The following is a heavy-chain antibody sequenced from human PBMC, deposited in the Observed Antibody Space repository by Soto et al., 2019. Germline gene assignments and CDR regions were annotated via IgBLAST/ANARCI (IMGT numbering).Heavy chain of an antibody. CDR2: ISAYNGNT. CDR1: GDTFTNSA. Sequence: ASVKVSCKASGDTFTNSAFIWARQAPGQGLEWMGWISAYNGNTDYEQKFQGRVTMTTDTSTSTAHMELRSLRSDDTAVYYCAREGSRSGRPRPHTCIDYWGQGTLVTVSS. CDR3: AREGSRSGRPRPHTCIDY. V-gene: IGHV1-18*01. J-gene: IGHJ4*02. D-gene: IGHD6-13*01.